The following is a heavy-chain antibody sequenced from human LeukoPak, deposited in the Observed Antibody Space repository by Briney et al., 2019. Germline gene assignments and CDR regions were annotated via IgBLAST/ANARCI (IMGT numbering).Heavy chain of an antibody. Sequence: GASVKVSCKAFGYSFINYDINWVRQATGQGLEWMGWMNPNNGNTGYAPKFQGRVTLTRATSINTAYMELSSLSSEDTAIYYCARMNKSGANNWFDPWGQGTLVTVSS. D-gene: IGHD1/OR15-1a*01. CDR1: GYSFINYD. CDR3: ARMNKSGANNWFDP. V-gene: IGHV1-8*03. CDR2: MNPNNGNT. J-gene: IGHJ5*02.